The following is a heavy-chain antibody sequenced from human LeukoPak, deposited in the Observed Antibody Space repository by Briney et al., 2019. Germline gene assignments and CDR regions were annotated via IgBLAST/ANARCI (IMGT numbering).Heavy chain of an antibody. J-gene: IGHJ4*02. V-gene: IGHV5-51*01. CDR3: ARGSYYHGRAYYYGFDF. CDR1: GYTFTNHW. Sequence: KPGESLKISCKGSGYTFTNHWIGWVRQMPGKGLEWMGIIYPGDSDTRYSPSFQGQVTISADKSISTAYLQWSSLKASDTAMYYCARGSYYHGRAYYYGFDFWGQGTLVIVSS. CDR2: IYPGDSDT. D-gene: IGHD3-22*01.